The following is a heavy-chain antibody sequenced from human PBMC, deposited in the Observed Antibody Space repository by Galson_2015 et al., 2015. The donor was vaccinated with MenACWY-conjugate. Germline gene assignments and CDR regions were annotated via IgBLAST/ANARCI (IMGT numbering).Heavy chain of an antibody. CDR3: ARHPPGGRGMDV. D-gene: IGHD1-26*01. CDR2: ISPGDSNT. Sequence: QSGAEVKKPGESLKLSCKTSGYSFTTYWIAWVRQMPGTGLEWMGLISPGDSNTRYSPSFQGQVTISADKSISTAYLQWSSLKASDTAMYYCARHPPGGRGMDVRGQGTTVTVSS. J-gene: IGHJ6*02. CDR1: GYSFTTYW. V-gene: IGHV5-51*01.